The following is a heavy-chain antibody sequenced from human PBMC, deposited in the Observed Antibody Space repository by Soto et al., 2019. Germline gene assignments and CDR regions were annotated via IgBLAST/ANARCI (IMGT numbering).Heavy chain of an antibody. Sequence: QITLKESGPTLVKPTQTLTLTCTFSGFSLSADRVGVGWIRQPPGKALEWLALIYWDDDQRYSPSLKTRLTITKDTSKNQVVLTMTNMDPVDTATYYCAHAYGGTSWPNDAFDVWGQGTVVTVSS. J-gene: IGHJ3*01. CDR2: IYWDDDQ. CDR3: AHAYGGTSWPNDAFDV. D-gene: IGHD2-2*01. CDR1: GFSLSADRVG. V-gene: IGHV2-5*02.